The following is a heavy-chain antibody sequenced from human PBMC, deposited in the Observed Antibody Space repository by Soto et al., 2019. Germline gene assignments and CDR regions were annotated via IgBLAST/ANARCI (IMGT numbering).Heavy chain of an antibody. J-gene: IGHJ6*02. Sequence: ASVKVSCKASGYTFTSYAMHWVRQAPGQRLEWMGWINAGNGNTKYSQKFQGRVTITADESTSTAYMELSSLRSEDTAVYYCAREAVVVVAATHASNFGYYYYYGMDVWGQGTTVTVSS. CDR2: INAGNGNT. CDR1: GYTFTSYA. V-gene: IGHV1-3*01. D-gene: IGHD2-15*01. CDR3: AREAVVVVAATHASNFGYYYYYGMDV.